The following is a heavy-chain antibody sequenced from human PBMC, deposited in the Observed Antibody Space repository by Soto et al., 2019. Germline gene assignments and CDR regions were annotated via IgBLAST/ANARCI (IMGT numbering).Heavy chain of an antibody. J-gene: IGHJ5*01. Sequence: QVQLVQSGAEVKKPGASVRVSCKASGYTFTAYYIHWVRQAPGQGLECMGWIQPGSGDTGYTQKFQDRVTMTRDTSISTAYMELNSLRFDDTAIYYCARGSAVGGHWFDSWGQGALVTVSS. CDR3: ARGSAVGGHWFDS. CDR2: IQPGSGDT. D-gene: IGHD6-19*01. V-gene: IGHV1-2*02. CDR1: GYTFTAYY.